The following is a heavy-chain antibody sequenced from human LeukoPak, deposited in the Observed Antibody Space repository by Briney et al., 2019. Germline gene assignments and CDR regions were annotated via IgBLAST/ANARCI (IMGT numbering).Heavy chain of an antibody. CDR1: GYTFTSYG. CDR3: ARVTYYDFWSGYYTGLRYFDY. D-gene: IGHD3-3*01. V-gene: IGHV1-18*01. CDR2: ISAYNGNT. Sequence: ASVKVSCKASGYTFTSYGISWVRQAPGQGLEWMGWISAYNGNTNYAQKLQGRVTMTTDTSTSTAYMELRSLRSDDTAVYYCARVTYYDFWSGYYTGLRYFDYWGQGTLVTVSS. J-gene: IGHJ4*02.